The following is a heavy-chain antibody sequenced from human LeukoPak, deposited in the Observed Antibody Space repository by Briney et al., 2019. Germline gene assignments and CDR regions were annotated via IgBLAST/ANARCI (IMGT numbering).Heavy chain of an antibody. J-gene: IGHJ4*02. CDR1: GFTFSSYA. V-gene: IGHV3-23*01. Sequence: GGSLRLSCAASGFTFSSYAMSWVRQAPGKGLEWVSAISGSGGSTYYADSVKGRFTISRDDSKNTLYLQMNSLRAEDTAVYYCAKAEEYYYDSSGYYDYWGQGTLVTVSS. CDR2: ISGSGGST. D-gene: IGHD3-22*01. CDR3: AKAEEYYYDSSGYYDY.